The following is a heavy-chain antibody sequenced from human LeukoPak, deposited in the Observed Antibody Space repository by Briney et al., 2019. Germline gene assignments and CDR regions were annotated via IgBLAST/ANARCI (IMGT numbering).Heavy chain of an antibody. Sequence: SETLSLTCTVSGGSISSYYWSWIRQPQGKELEWIGYIYYSGSTNYNPSLKSRVTISVDTSKNQFSLKLSSVTAADTAVYYCARVDPDSSSTLEVFDYWGQGTLVTVSS. CDR3: ARVDPDSSSTLEVFDY. CDR2: IYYSGST. CDR1: GGSISSYY. D-gene: IGHD6-6*01. V-gene: IGHV4-59*01. J-gene: IGHJ4*02.